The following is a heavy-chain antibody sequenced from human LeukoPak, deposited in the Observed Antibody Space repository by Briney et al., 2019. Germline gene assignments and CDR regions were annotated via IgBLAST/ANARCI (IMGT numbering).Heavy chain of an antibody. CDR2: ISAYNGNT. CDR3: ARAPMVVTLTEFDY. D-gene: IGHD4-23*01. J-gene: IGHJ4*02. Sequence: EASVKVSCKASGYTFTSYGISWLRQAPGQGLEWMGWISAYNGNTNYAQKLQGRVTITTDTSTSTAYMELRSLRSDDTAVYYCARAPMVVTLTEFDYWGQGTLVTVSS. CDR1: GYTFTSYG. V-gene: IGHV1-18*01.